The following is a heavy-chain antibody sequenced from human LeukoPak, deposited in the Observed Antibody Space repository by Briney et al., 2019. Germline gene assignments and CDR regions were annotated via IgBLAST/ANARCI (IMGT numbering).Heavy chain of an antibody. CDR3: PAGRDWGDY. D-gene: IGHD6-6*01. V-gene: IGHV3-7*05. CDR2: IKGDGSEK. J-gene: IGHJ4*02. Sequence: GGSLRLSCVASGLTFSVYWMAWVRQAPGKGLEWVANIKGDGSEKNYVDSVKGRFTISRDNAKNSLYLQMNSLRDEDTAVYYCPAGRDWGDYWGQGILVTVSS. CDR1: GLTFSVYW.